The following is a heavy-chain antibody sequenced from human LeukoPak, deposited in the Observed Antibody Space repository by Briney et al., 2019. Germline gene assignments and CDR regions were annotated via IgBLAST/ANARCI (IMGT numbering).Heavy chain of an antibody. CDR2: IYYSGCT. CDR3: ATYGDYRSFDY. CDR1: GGSISRGDYY. Sequence: PSQTLSLTCTVSGGSISRGDYYWSWIRQHPGKGLEWIGYIYYSGCTHHNPSLKSRVTISVDTSKNQFSLKLNSVTAADTAVYYCATYGDYRSFDYWGQGTLVIVSS. V-gene: IGHV4-31*03. D-gene: IGHD4-17*01. J-gene: IGHJ4*02.